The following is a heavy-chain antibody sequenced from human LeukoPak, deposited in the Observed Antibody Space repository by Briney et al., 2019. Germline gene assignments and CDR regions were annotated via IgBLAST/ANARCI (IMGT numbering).Heavy chain of an antibody. Sequence: ASVKVSCTASVYTFTVYYMHWVRQAPGQGLEWMGWINPNSGGTNYAQKFQGRVTMTRDTSISTAYMELSRLRSDDTAVYYCARDESVRADGYQSYWGQGTLVTVSS. CDR3: ARDESVRADGYQSY. J-gene: IGHJ4*02. CDR1: VYTFTVYY. CDR2: INPNSGGT. V-gene: IGHV1-2*02. D-gene: IGHD3-22*01.